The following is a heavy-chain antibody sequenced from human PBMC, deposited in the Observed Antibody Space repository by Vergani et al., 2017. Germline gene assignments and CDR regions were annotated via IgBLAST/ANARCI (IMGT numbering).Heavy chain of an antibody. CDR2: ISSSSSTI. J-gene: IGHJ4*02. Sequence: EVQLVESGGGLVQPGGSLRLSCAASGFTFSSYSMNWVRQATGKGLEWVSYISSSSSTIYYADSVKGRFTISRDNAKNSLYLQMNSLRAEDTAVYYCARIYYDSSGYYADLELDYWGQGTLVTVSS. D-gene: IGHD3-22*01. V-gene: IGHV3-48*01. CDR3: ARIYYDSSGYYADLELDY. CDR1: GFTFSSYS.